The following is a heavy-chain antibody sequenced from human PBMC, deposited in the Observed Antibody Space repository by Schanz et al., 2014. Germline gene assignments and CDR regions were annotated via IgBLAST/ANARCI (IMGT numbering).Heavy chain of an antibody. Sequence: QVQLLQSGAEVKKPGASMKVSCKASGYTFTTYYMLWVRQAPGQGLEWMGIINPSGGSTRYGQKFQGRITLTTDTSTSTVYLELSSLRSGDTAVYYCGRGFSRSYIDFWGQGTLITVSS. V-gene: IGHV1-46*03. J-gene: IGHJ4*02. CDR1: GYTFTTYY. D-gene: IGHD6-6*01. CDR3: GRGFSRSYIDF. CDR2: INPSGGST.